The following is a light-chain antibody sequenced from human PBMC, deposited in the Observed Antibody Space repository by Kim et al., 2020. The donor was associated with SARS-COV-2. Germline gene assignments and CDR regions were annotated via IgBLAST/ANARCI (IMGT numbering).Light chain of an antibody. CDR3: GTWDSSLSAWV. V-gene: IGLV1-51*01. Sequence: GPKVTISGSGSSSNIGNNYVSWYQQLPGTAPKLLIYDNNKRPSGIPDRFSGSKSGTSATLGITGLQTGDEADYYCGTWDSSLSAWVFGGGTQLTVL. CDR2: DNN. CDR1: SSNIGNNY. J-gene: IGLJ3*02.